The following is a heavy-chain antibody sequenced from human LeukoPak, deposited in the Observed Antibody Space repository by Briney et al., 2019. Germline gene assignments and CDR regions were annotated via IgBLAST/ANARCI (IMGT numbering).Heavy chain of an antibody. V-gene: IGHV3-23*01. CDR1: GFTFSSYA. Sequence: GGSLRLSCAASGFTFSSYAMSWVRQAPGKGLEWVSAISGSGGSTYYADSVKGRFAISRDNSKNTLYLQMNSLRAEDTAVYYCAKDQQQLVLHYYYYYGMDVWGKGTTVTVSS. J-gene: IGHJ6*04. D-gene: IGHD6-13*01. CDR3: AKDQQQLVLHYYYYYGMDV. CDR2: ISGSGGST.